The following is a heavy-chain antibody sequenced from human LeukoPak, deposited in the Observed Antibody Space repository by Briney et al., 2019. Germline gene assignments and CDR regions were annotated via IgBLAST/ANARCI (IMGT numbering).Heavy chain of an antibody. J-gene: IGHJ4*02. V-gene: IGHV3-48*04. Sequence: GGSLRLSCAASGFTFSSYAMSWVRQAPGKGLKWISYISSSSSTIYYADSVKGRFTISRDNAKNSLYLQMNSLRAEDTAVYYCAKTDVLLWFGLDYWGQGTLVTVSS. CDR3: AKTDVLLWFGLDY. CDR1: GFTFSSYA. D-gene: IGHD3-10*01. CDR2: ISSSSSTI.